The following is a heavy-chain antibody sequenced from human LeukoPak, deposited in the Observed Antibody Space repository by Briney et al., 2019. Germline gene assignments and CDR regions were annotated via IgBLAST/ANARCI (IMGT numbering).Heavy chain of an antibody. CDR2: ISGSGGST. D-gene: IGHD6-19*01. Sequence: PGGSLRLSCAAPGFTFSSYAMSSVRQAPGKGLEWVSAISGSGGSTYYAESVKGRLTISRDNSKNTLYLQMNSLRAEDTAVYYCAKDGEGAVANPTHQFDCWGQGTLVTVSS. CDR3: AKDGEGAVANPTHQFDC. CDR1: GFTFSSYA. J-gene: IGHJ4*02. V-gene: IGHV3-23*01.